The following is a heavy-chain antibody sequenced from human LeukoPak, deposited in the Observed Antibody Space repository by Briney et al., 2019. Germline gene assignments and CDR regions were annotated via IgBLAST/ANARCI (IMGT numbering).Heavy chain of an antibody. CDR3: ARIKAGSRVLDY. CDR1: GGSINSYY. J-gene: IGHJ4*02. V-gene: IGHV4-59*01. CDR2: IYYSGST. D-gene: IGHD6-13*01. Sequence: SETLSLTCTVSGGSINSYYWSWIRQPPGKGLEWIGYIYYSGSTNYNPSLKSRVTISVDTSKNQFSLKLSSVTAADTAVYYCARIKAGSRVLDYWGQGTLVTVSS.